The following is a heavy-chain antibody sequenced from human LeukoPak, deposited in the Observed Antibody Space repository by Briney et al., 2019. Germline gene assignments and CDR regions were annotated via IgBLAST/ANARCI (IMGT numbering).Heavy chain of an antibody. J-gene: IGHJ3*02. CDR2: MNPNSGNT. Sequence: ASVKVSCKASGYTFTSYDINWVRQATGQGLEWMGWMNPNSGNTGYAQKFQGRVTMTRNTSISTAYMELSSLRSEDTAVYYCASNLGYCSGGSCSPLDAFGIWGQGTMVTVSS. V-gene: IGHV1-8*01. CDR3: ASNLGYCSGGSCSPLDAFGI. CDR1: GYTFTSYD. D-gene: IGHD2-15*01.